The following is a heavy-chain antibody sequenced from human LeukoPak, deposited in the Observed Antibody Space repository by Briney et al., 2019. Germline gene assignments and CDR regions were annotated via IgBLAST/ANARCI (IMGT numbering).Heavy chain of an antibody. D-gene: IGHD2-15*01. J-gene: IGHJ3*01. CDR3: ANADRYCSDGSCHVPDAFDF. CDR2: IYHSGST. CDR1: GGSISSSNW. V-gene: IGHV4-4*02. Sequence: SETLSLTCAVSGGSISSSNWWSWVRQPPGKGLEWIGEIYHSGSTNYNPSLKSRVTISVDKSKNQFSLKLSSVTAADTAVYYCANADRYCSDGSCHVPDAFDFWGQGTMVTVSS.